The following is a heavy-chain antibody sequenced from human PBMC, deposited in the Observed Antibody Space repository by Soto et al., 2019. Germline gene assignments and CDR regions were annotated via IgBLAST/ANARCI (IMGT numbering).Heavy chain of an antibody. D-gene: IGHD4-17*01. CDR1: GFTFSRHG. J-gene: IGHJ4*02. Sequence: QVQLVESGGGVVQPGTSLRLSCAASGFTFSRHGMHWVRQTPGKGLEWLAVILNDASGHWYADSVKGRFTISRDNFENTLYLQINGLRLEGTAMYSCGLDDDYPGDRFDYWGQGPRVTVSS. V-gene: IGHV3-33*01. CDR2: ILNDASGH. CDR3: GLDDDYPGDRFDY.